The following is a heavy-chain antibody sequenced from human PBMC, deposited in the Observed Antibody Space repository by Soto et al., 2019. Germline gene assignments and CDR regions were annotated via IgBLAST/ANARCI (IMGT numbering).Heavy chain of an antibody. CDR2: IWYDGSNK. CDR3: ARAYGGIDFDY. CDR1: GVPFVNYG. V-gene: IGHV3-33*01. J-gene: IGHJ4*02. Sequence: GGSLRLSCVASGVPFVNYGMHWVRQTPGKGLEWVAVIWYDGSNKYYGGSVKGRFAISRDNSKNTLYLQMNSLRAEDTAVYYCARAYGGIDFDYWGQGIVVTVSS. D-gene: IGHD2-15*01.